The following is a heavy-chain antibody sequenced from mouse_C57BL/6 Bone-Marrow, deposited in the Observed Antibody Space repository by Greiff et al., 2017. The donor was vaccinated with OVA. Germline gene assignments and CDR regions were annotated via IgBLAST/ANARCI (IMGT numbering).Heavy chain of an antibody. CDR3: ARSAHYYGSPWYFDV. Sequence: VQLQQSGAELARPGASVKLSCKASGYTFTSYGISWVKQRTGQGLEWIGEIYPRSGNTYYNEKFKGKATLTADKSSSTAYMVLRSLTSEDSAVYFCARSAHYYGSPWYFDVWGTGTTVTVSS. V-gene: IGHV1-81*01. CDR2: IYPRSGNT. J-gene: IGHJ1*03. D-gene: IGHD1-1*01. CDR1: GYTFTSYG.